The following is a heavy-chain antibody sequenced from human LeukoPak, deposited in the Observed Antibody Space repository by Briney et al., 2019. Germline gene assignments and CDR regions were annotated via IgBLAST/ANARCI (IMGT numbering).Heavy chain of an antibody. D-gene: IGHD5-18*01. V-gene: IGHV4-39*01. Sequence: RPSETLSLTCTVSGGSFSSSRYYWGWIRQPPGKGLEWIGSIYNSGSTSYNPSLKSRVTISVDTSKSQFSLKVSSVTATDTAVYYCASYSSGSMFDYRGQGTLVTVSS. CDR3: ASYSSGSMFDY. CDR2: IYNSGST. J-gene: IGHJ4*02. CDR1: GGSFSSSRYY.